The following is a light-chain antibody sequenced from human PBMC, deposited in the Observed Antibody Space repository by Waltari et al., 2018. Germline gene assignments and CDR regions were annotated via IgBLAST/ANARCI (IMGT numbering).Light chain of an antibody. J-gene: IGLJ1*01. Sequence: SYELTQPASVSVFPGQTARITCSGDKLGNKYACWYQQKPGQSPVMVMYHDDKRPSGIPELFSGSNSGNTATLTISGTQAIDEADYYCQAWDSSTDYVFGPGTKVTVL. CDR3: QAWDSSTDYV. CDR2: HDD. V-gene: IGLV3-1*01. CDR1: KLGNKY.